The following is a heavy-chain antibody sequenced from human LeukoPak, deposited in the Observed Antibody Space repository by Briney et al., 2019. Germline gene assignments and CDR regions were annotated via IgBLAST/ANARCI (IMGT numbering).Heavy chain of an antibody. V-gene: IGHV3-13*01. D-gene: IGHD6-25*01. CDR1: GFTFSSYD. Sequence: GGSLRLSCAASGFTFSSYDMHWVRQATGKGLEWVPAIGTAGDTYYPGSVKGRFTISRENAKNSLYLQMNILRAGDTAVYYCARVLTARSGGYDAFDIWGQGTMVTVSS. CDR2: IGTAGDT. J-gene: IGHJ3*02. CDR3: ARVLTARSGGYDAFDI.